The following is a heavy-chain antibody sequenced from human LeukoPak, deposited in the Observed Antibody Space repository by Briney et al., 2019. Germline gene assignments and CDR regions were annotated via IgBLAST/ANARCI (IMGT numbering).Heavy chain of an antibody. Sequence: GGSLRLSCAASGFTFSSYAMHWLRQAPGKGLEWVAVISYDGSNKYYADSVKGRFTISRDNSKNTLYLQMNSLRAEDTAVYYCARGPPYVWGSYRPLGLDYWGQGTLVTVSS. CDR3: ARGPPYVWGSYRPLGLDY. CDR1: GFTFSSYA. D-gene: IGHD3-16*02. CDR2: ISYDGSNK. V-gene: IGHV3-30*04. J-gene: IGHJ4*02.